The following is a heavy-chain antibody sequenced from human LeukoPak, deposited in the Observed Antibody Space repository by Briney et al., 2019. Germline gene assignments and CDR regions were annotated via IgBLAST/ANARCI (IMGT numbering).Heavy chain of an antibody. V-gene: IGHV4-59*08. CDR2: IYYSGST. J-gene: IGHJ6*02. CDR1: GGSFSGYY. D-gene: IGHD3-22*01. Sequence: PSETLSLTCAVYGGSFSGYYWSWIRQPPGMGLEWIGYIYYSGSTNYNPSLKSRVTISVDTSKNQFSLKLSSVTAADTAVYYCARLMHYYDSSGYSYYYYGMDVWGQGTTVTVSS. CDR3: ARLMHYYDSSGYSYYYYGMDV.